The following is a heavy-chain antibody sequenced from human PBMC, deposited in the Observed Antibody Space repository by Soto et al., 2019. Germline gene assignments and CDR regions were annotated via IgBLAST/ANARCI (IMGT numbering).Heavy chain of an antibody. CDR2: ISGSGGST. D-gene: IGHD6-19*01. CDR1: GFTFSSYA. V-gene: IGHV3-23*01. Sequence: LRLSCAASGFTFSSYAMSWVRQAPGKGLEWVSAISGSGGSTYYADSVKGRFTISRDNSKNTLYLQMNSLRAEDTAVYYCATDLPYSSGWPLDYWGQGTLVTVSS. J-gene: IGHJ4*02. CDR3: ATDLPYSSGWPLDY.